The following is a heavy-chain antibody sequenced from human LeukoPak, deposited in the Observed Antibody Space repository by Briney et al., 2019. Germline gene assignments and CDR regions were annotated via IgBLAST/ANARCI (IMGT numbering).Heavy chain of an antibody. V-gene: IGHV4-59*08. J-gene: IGHJ4*02. CDR3: ARHRTVTNNFDY. CDR1: GGSISSYY. Sequence: SETLSLTCTVSGGSISSYYWSWIRQPPGKGLEWIGYIYYSGDTNYNPSLKSRVTISVDTSKNQISLKLSSVTAADTAVYYCARHRTVTNNFDYWGQGTLVTASS. D-gene: IGHD4-11*01. CDR2: IYYSGDT.